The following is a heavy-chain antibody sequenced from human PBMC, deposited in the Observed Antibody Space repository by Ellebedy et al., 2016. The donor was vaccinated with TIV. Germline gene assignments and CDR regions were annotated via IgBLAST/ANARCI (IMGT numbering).Heavy chain of an antibody. CDR3: ASPTYYYGSGSYKRQDDAFDI. Sequence: PSETLSLTCTVSGGSSPSSSYYWGWIRQPPGKGLEWIGSIYNSGSTYYHPSLKSRVTMSVDTSKSQLSLRLSSVTAADTAVYYCASPTYYYGSGSYKRQDDAFDIWGQGTMVTVSS. J-gene: IGHJ3*02. CDR2: IYNSGST. V-gene: IGHV4-39*01. D-gene: IGHD3-10*01. CDR1: GGSSPSSSYY.